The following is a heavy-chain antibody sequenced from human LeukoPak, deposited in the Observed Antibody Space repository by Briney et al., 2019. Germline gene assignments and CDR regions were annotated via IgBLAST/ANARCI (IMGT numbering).Heavy chain of an antibody. Sequence: PGGSLRLSCAASGFTFSSYGMNWVRQAPGKGPEWVSSISYGSGYIYYADSVKGRFTISRDESKNTLYLQINSLRAEDTAVYYCAKSVGYHSDRSGYYWLGTFDSWGQGTLVTVSS. CDR3: AKSVGYHSDRSGYYWLGTFDS. CDR1: GFTFSSYG. D-gene: IGHD3-22*01. CDR2: ISYGSGYI. V-gene: IGHV3-21*04. J-gene: IGHJ4*02.